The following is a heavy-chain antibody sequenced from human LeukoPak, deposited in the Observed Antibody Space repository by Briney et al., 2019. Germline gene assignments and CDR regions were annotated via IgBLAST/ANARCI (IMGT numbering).Heavy chain of an antibody. CDR1: GYSISSGYY. J-gene: IGHJ4*02. D-gene: IGHD4-23*01. CDR2: IYHSGST. V-gene: IGHV4-38-2*02. CDR3: ARGKVVLRWRRLKGYFDY. Sequence: SETLSLTCTVSGYSISSGYYWGWIRQPPGKGLEWIGSIYHSGSTYYNPSLKSRVTISVDTSKNQFSLKLSSVTAADTAVYYCARGKVVLRWRRLKGYFDYWGQGTLVTVSS.